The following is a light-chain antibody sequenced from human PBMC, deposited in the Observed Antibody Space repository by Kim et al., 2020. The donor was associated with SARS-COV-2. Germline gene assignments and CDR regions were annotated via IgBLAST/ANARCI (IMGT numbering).Light chain of an antibody. J-gene: IGKJ5*01. Sequence: TLGDRATLSCRASQSVSSNLAWYQQKPGQGPRLLIYGASTRATGIPARFSGSGSGTEFTLTISSLQSEDFAVYYCQQYNNRPPITFGQGTRLDIK. CDR2: GAS. CDR1: QSVSSN. CDR3: QQYNNRPPIT. V-gene: IGKV3-15*01.